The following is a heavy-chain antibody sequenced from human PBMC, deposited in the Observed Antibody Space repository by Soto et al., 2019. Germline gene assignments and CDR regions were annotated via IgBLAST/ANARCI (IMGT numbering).Heavy chain of an antibody. CDR2: ICHSGST. CDR1: GGSISSSNW. Sequence: SETLSLTCAVSGGSISSSNWWSLVRQPPGKGLEWIGEICHSGSTNYNPSLKSRVTISVDKSKNQFSLKLSSVTAADTAVYYCVTLSYYYGMDVWGQGTTVTVS. J-gene: IGHJ6*02. V-gene: IGHV4-4*02. CDR3: VTLSYYYGMDV.